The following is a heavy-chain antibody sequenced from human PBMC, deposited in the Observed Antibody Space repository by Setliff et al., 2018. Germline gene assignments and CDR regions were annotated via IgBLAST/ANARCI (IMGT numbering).Heavy chain of an antibody. CDR3: ARANYYDSSGYYFDY. D-gene: IGHD3-22*01. CDR2: IYSGDRNT. V-gene: IGHV3-23*03. Sequence: GGSLRLSCAASGFTFSTYAMSWVRQAPGKGLEWVSTIYSGDRNTFYTDSVKGRFTIFRDGSKNTLYLQMNSLRAEDDAVYYCARANYYDSSGYYFDYWGQGTLVTVSS. J-gene: IGHJ4*02. CDR1: GFTFSTYA.